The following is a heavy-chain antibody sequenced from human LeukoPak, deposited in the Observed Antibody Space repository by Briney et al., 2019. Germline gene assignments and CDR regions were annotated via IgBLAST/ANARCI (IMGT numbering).Heavy chain of an antibody. V-gene: IGHV1-69*13. CDR1: GGTFSSNA. CDR2: IIPKFGTV. CDR3: ARPYSYGSHFDY. J-gene: IGHJ4*02. D-gene: IGHD5-18*01. Sequence: GASVKVSCKATGGTFSSNAISWVRQAPGQGLEWMGGIIPKFGTVNYAQKFQGRVTITADESTSTAYMEVNSLRAEDTAVYYCARPYSYGSHFDYWGQGTLVTVSS.